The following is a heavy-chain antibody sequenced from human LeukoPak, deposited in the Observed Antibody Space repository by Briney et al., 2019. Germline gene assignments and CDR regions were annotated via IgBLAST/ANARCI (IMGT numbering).Heavy chain of an antibody. V-gene: IGHV3-23*01. CDR2: INGSGGST. J-gene: IGHJ6*02. CDR1: GFTFSSYG. CDR3: AKAVSCSSTSCYRSYGMDV. Sequence: PGGSLRLSCAASGFTFSSYGMSWVRQAPGKGLEWVSGINGSGGSTYYADSVKGRFTISRDNSKNTLYLQMNSLRAEDTAVYYCAKAVSCSSTSCYRSYGMDVWGQGTTVTVSS. D-gene: IGHD2-2*02.